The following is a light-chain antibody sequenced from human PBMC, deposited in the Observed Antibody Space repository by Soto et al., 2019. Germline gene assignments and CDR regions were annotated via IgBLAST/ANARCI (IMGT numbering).Light chain of an antibody. CDR2: VAS. CDR3: QQYGSSAWT. J-gene: IGKJ1*01. V-gene: IGKV3-20*01. CDR1: QSVSSNY. Sequence: EIVLTQSPGTLSLSPGERATLSCRASQSVSSNYLAWYQQKPGQAPRLLIYVASNRATGIPDRFSGSGSGTDFTVTISRLEPEDFAVYYCQQYGSSAWTFGQGTKVEIK.